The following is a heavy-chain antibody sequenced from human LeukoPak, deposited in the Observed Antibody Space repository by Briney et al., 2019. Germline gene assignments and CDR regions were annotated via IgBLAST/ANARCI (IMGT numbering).Heavy chain of an antibody. CDR2: ISRNGDTT. J-gene: IGHJ3*02. V-gene: IGHV3-64D*06. CDR3: VKALTDDAFDI. CDR1: GFTFSTYS. Sequence: GGSLRLSCAASGFTFSTYSMNWVRQAPGRGLEYFSAISRNGDTTYYADSVKGRFTISRDNSKNTLYLQMSSLRPEDTAVYYCVKALTDDAFDIWGQGTMVTVSS.